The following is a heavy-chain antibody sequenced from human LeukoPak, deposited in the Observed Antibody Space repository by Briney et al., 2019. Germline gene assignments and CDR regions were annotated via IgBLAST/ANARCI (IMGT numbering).Heavy chain of an antibody. Sequence: SVTVSFKASGGTFISYAISWVRQAPGQGVEWMGGIIPIFGTANYAQKFQGRVTITADESTSTAYMELSSLRSEDTAVYYCARGNDLTGYHKYFQHWGQGTLVTVSS. D-gene: IGHD3-9*01. V-gene: IGHV1-69*13. J-gene: IGHJ1*01. CDR1: GGTFISYA. CDR3: ARGNDLTGYHKYFQH. CDR2: IIPIFGTA.